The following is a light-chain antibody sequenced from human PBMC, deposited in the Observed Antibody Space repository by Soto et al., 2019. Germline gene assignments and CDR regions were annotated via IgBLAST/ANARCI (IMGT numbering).Light chain of an antibody. CDR3: QQYGSLPFT. V-gene: IGKV3-20*01. CDR1: QSVSNNY. J-gene: IGKJ3*01. CDR2: GAS. Sequence: EIVLTQSPGTLSLSPGERATLSCRASQSVSNNYLAWYQQKPGQAPRLLIYGASSRATGIPDRFIGGGSGTGFTLTISRLEPEDFAVYYCQQYGSLPFTFGPGTKVDIK.